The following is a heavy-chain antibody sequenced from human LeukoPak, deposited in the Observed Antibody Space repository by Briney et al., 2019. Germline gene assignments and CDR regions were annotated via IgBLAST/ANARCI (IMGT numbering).Heavy chain of an antibody. Sequence: PGRTPGPSRAPSGFTSRNFATQGVRHAPGRGHGRVAVIWFDGSNKYYADSVKGRFTISRDNSMNTLFLQMNSLRAEDTAVYYCATYSGSDTGGYWGQGALVTVSS. V-gene: IGHV3-33*01. D-gene: IGHD5-12*01. CDR3: ATYSGSDTGGY. J-gene: IGHJ4*02. CDR2: IWFDGSNK. CDR1: GFTSRNFA.